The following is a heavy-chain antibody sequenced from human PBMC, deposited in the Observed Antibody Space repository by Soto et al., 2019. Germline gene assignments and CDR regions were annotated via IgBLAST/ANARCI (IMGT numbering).Heavy chain of an antibody. Sequence: SETLYLTCTVSGGSISTYYWSWIRQPPGKGLEWIGYIYNSESTNYNPSLKSRVTISVDTSQNHFSLKLSSVTAADTAVYYCARMNYYDTSGYPFDYCGQGMMVTVSS. CDR1: GGSISTYY. CDR3: ARMNYYDTSGYPFDY. CDR2: IYNSEST. V-gene: IGHV4-59*01. D-gene: IGHD3-22*01. J-gene: IGHJ4*02.